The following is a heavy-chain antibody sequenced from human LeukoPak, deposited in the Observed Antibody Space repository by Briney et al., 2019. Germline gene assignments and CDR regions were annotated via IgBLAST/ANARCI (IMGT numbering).Heavy chain of an antibody. CDR2: ISVSGNT. CDR3: AKGYYGSGSYGWFDY. D-gene: IGHD3-10*01. V-gene: IGHV3-23*01. CDR1: GFTLSSYA. J-gene: IGHJ4*02. Sequence: GGSLRLSCAASGFTLSSYAMSWVRQGPGKGLEWVSAISVSGNTYHADSVKGRFTISRDNSKNTLFLHMNSLRAEDTAVYSCAKGYYGSGSYGWFDYWGQGTLVTVSS.